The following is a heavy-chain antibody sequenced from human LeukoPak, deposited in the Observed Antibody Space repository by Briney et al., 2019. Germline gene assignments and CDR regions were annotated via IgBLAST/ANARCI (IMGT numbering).Heavy chain of an antibody. CDR3: ASNSGYDN. CDR1: GGSISSSSYY. J-gene: IGHJ4*02. CDR2: IYYSGST. V-gene: IGHV4-39*01. Sequence: PSETLSLTCTVSGGSISSSSYYWGWIRQPPGKGLEWIGSIYYSGSTYYNPSLKSRVTVSVDTSKNQFSLKLSSVTAADTAVYYCASNSGYDNWGQGTLVTVSS. D-gene: IGHD5-12*01.